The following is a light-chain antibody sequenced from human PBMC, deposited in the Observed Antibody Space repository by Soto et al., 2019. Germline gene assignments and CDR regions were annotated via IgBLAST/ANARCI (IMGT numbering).Light chain of an antibody. J-gene: IGKJ4*01. V-gene: IGKV3-11*01. CDR3: QQRSNWPLT. CDR2: DAS. CDR1: QSVRTC. Sequence: IVLRQSPGTLSLSPGERATLSCRASQSVRTCLAWYQQKPGQAPRLLIYDASNRATGIPARFSGSGSGTDFTLTISSLQPEDFTLYCCQQRSNWPLTFGGGTKVDVK.